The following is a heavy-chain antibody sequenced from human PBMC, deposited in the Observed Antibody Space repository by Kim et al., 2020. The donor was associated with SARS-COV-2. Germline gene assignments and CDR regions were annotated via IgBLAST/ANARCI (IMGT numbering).Heavy chain of an antibody. CDR3: ARGSVYYYYGMDV. J-gene: IGHJ6*02. Sequence: SAQKFQGRVTITADESTSTAYMALSSLRSEDTAVYYCARGSVYYYYGMDVWGQGTTVTVSS. V-gene: IGHV1-69*01.